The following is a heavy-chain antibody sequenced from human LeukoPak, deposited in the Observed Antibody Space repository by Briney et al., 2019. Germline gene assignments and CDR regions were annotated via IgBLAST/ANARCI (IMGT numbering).Heavy chain of an antibody. CDR3: ARDITVTTYYMDV. D-gene: IGHD4-17*01. Sequence: GGSLRLSCAASGFTFSSYGMSWVRQAPGKGLEWVSAISGSGGSTYYADSVKGRFTISRDNSKNTLYLQMNSLRAEDTALYYCARDITVTTYYMDVWGKGTTVTVSS. CDR1: GFTFSSYG. V-gene: IGHV3-23*01. CDR2: ISGSGGST. J-gene: IGHJ6*03.